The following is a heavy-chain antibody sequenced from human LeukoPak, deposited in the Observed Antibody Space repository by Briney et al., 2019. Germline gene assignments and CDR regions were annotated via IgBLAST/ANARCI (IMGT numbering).Heavy chain of an antibody. CDR3: AGLSVVVAATHWFDP. D-gene: IGHD2-15*01. CDR1: GFTFSSYW. Sequence: GGSLRLSCAASGFTFSSYWMSWVRQAPGKGLEWVANIKQDGSEKYYVDSVKGRFTISRDNAKNTLYLQMNSLRAEDTAVYYCAGLSVVVAATHWFDPWGQGTLVTVSS. CDR2: IKQDGSEK. V-gene: IGHV3-7*01. J-gene: IGHJ5*02.